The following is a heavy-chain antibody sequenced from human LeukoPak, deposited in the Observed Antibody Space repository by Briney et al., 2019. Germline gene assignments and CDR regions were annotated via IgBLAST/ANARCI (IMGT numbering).Heavy chain of an antibody. Sequence: PGGSLRLSCAASGFAFSDYCMHWVRQAPGEGLLWVSVIYSGGSTYYADSVKGRFTISRGNSKNTLYLQMNSLRAEDTAVYYCASLGTGDYFDYWGQGTLVAVSS. CDR3: ASLGTGDYFDY. CDR1: GFAFSDYC. D-gene: IGHD3-10*01. CDR2: IYSGGST. V-gene: IGHV3-53*01. J-gene: IGHJ4*02.